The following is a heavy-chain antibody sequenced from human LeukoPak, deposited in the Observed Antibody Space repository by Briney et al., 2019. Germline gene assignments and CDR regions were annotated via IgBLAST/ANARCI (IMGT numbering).Heavy chain of an antibody. CDR1: GDSISRGSYY. Sequence: ASETLSLTCTVSGDSISRGSYYWSWIRQPAGKGLEWIGRIYTSGSTNYNPSLKSRVTISLDTSKNQFSLKLSSVTAADTALYYCARDKYFYDSRGYLFDYWGQGTLVTVSS. CDR2: IYTSGST. V-gene: IGHV4-61*02. D-gene: IGHD3-22*01. CDR3: ARDKYFYDSRGYLFDY. J-gene: IGHJ4*02.